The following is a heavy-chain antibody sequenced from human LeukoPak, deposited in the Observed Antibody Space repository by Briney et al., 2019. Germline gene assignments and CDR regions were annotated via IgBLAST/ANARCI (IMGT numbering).Heavy chain of an antibody. Sequence: PGGSLRLSCAASGFTFSSYSMNWVRQAPGKGLEWVSSISSSSSYIYYADSVKGRFTISRDNAKNSLYLQMNSLRAEDTAVYYCARGSIVVVTATHFDYWGQGTLVTVSS. V-gene: IGHV3-21*01. CDR2: ISSSSSYI. J-gene: IGHJ4*02. D-gene: IGHD2-21*02. CDR3: ARGSIVVVTATHFDY. CDR1: GFTFSSYS.